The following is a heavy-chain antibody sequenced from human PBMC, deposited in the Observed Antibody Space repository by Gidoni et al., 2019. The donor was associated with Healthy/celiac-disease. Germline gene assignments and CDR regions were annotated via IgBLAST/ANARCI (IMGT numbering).Heavy chain of an antibody. V-gene: IGHV4-31*03. CDR3: AGSRVYYCDSSGSNPHFDY. D-gene: IGHD3-22*01. Sequence: QGHLQVSCTGLVKPSQTLSLTLTVPGPSISSGGSYRHWIRQAPGKGLEWIGYIYYSGSTYYNPSLKSRVTISVNTSKNQFSQKLSSGTAADTAVYYCAGSRVYYCDSSGSNPHFDYWGQGTLVTVSS. CDR2: IYYSGST. J-gene: IGHJ4*02. CDR1: GPSISSGGSY.